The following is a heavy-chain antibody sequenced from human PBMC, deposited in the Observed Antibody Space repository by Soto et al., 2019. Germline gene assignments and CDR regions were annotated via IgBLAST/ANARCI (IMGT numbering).Heavy chain of an antibody. CDR3: VKRPDSSDRSGYPA. V-gene: IGHV3-23*01. D-gene: IGHD3-3*01. J-gene: IGHJ5*02. CDR2: ISGSGVSI. Sequence: GGSLRLSCAASGFIFTDYAMTWVRQAPGKWLEWVSVISGSGVSIYYTDSVRGRFTISRDNSKNTLYLQMHSLRPEDTAVYFCVKRPDSSDRSGYPAWGQGXQVTVYS. CDR1: GFIFTDYA.